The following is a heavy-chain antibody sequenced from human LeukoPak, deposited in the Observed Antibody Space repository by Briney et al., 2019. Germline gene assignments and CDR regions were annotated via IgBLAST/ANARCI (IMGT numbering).Heavy chain of an antibody. CDR2: IYSGGNT. CDR1: GFAVSSNY. J-gene: IGHJ6*02. CDR3: ARGEDFWSGLDYYHYGMDV. Sequence: GGSLRLSCAASGFAVSSNYMSWVRQAPGKGLEWVSVIYSGGNTYYADSVKGRSTISRDNSKNTLYLQMNSLRAEDTAVYYCARGEDFWSGLDYYHYGMDVWGQGTTVTVSS. V-gene: IGHV3-53*01. D-gene: IGHD3-3*01.